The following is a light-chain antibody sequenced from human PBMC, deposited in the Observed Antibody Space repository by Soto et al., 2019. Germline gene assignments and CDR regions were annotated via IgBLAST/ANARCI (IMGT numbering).Light chain of an antibody. Sequence: QSVLTQPPSVSGAPGQRVTIYCTGSSSNIGAGYDVNWYQQLPGTAPKLLIYGNSNRPSGVPDRFTGSRSGTSASLAITGLQAEDEADYYCQSNDSSLSGSVFGTGTKVTVL. CDR3: QSNDSSLSGSV. V-gene: IGLV1-40*01. CDR2: GNS. CDR1: SSNIGAGYD. J-gene: IGLJ1*01.